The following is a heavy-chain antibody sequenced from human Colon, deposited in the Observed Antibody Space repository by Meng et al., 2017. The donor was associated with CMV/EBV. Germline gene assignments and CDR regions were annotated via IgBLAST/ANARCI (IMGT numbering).Heavy chain of an antibody. V-gene: IGHV5-51*01. Sequence: GALRLSCQVSGHTSTNYWIGWVRQKPGKGLEWMGVIYPRDSDTIYSPSFEGQVTISADNSINTAYLQWTSLKASDTAMYYCARSSSSFFDYWGQGTLVTVSS. CDR3: ARSSSSFFDY. CDR1: GHTSTNYW. CDR2: IYPRDSDT. D-gene: IGHD6-13*01. J-gene: IGHJ4*02.